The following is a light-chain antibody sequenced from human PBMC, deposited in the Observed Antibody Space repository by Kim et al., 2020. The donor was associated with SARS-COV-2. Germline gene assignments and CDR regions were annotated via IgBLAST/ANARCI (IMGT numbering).Light chain of an antibody. Sequence: SASIGDRVTITCRGSQSISNWLAWYQQKPGRAPKLLIYQASTLESGVPSRFSGSGSRTEFTLTISSLQPDDFATYYCQQYNSVLYTFGQGTKLEI. CDR3: QQYNSVLYT. CDR2: QAS. V-gene: IGKV1-5*03. J-gene: IGKJ2*01. CDR1: QSISNW.